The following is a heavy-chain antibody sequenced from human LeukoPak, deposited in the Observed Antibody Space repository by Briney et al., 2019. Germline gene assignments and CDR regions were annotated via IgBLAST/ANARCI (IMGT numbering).Heavy chain of an antibody. J-gene: IGHJ4*02. CDR2: IYSNENT. CDR3: ARGGTTPYYFDD. Sequence: PSETLSLTCTVSGGSISRGSYHWAWIRQPAGKGLEWIGRIYSNENTNYNPSLKSRVTMSVDTSKNQFSLKLSSVTAADTAVYYCARGGTTPYYFDDWGQGTLVTVSS. V-gene: IGHV4-61*02. CDR1: GGSISRGSYH. D-gene: IGHD2-15*01.